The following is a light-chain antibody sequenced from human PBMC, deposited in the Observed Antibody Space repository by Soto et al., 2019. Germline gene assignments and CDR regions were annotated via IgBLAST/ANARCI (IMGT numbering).Light chain of an antibody. V-gene: IGLV2-14*01. CDR3: TLYTSENTYV. J-gene: IGLJ1*01. CDR1: NTDVGGYKY. CDR2: EFR. Sequence: QSALTQPASVSGSPGQSITISCTGTNTDVGGYKYVSWYQHHPGKAPKLILYEFRNRPSGVSNRFSGSKSGNTASLTISGLQAADEADYYCTLYTSENTYVFGTGTKVTVL.